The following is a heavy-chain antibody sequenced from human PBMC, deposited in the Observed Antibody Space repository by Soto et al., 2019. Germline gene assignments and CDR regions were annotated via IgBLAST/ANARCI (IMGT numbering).Heavy chain of an antibody. CDR2: ISSSSSYI. J-gene: IGHJ6*02. CDR3: ARGCGGDCYSQYYYYYGMDV. D-gene: IGHD2-21*02. Sequence: GGSLRLSCAASGFTFSSYSMNWVRQAPGKGLEWVSSISSSSSYIYYADSVKGRFTISRDNAKNSLYLQMNSLRAEDTAVYYCARGCGGDCYSQYYYYYGMDVWGQGTTVTVSS. CDR1: GFTFSSYS. V-gene: IGHV3-21*01.